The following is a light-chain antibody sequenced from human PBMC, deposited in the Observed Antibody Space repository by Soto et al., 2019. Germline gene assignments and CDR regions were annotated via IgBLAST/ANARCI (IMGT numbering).Light chain of an antibody. CDR2: DAS. J-gene: IGKJ2*01. Sequence: DLQMTQSPSTLSASVGDRVTITCRASQSISSWLAWYQQKPGKAPKLLIYDASSLESGVPSRFSGSGSGTEFTLTISSLQPDDFETYYCQQYNSYPYTFGQGTKLEIK. CDR3: QQYNSYPYT. V-gene: IGKV1-5*01. CDR1: QSISSW.